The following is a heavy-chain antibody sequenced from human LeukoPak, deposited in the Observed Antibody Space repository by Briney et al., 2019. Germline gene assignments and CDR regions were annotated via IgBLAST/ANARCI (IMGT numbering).Heavy chain of an antibody. CDR1: GFTFSSYG. Sequence: GGSLRLSCAASGFTFSSYGMHWVRQAPGKGLEWVSSISSSSSYIYYADSVKGRFTISRDNAKNSLYLQMNSLRAEDTAVYYCASQGTMVRGVIFDWGQGTLVTVSS. J-gene: IGHJ4*02. CDR3: ASQGTMVRGVIFD. CDR2: ISSSSSYI. D-gene: IGHD3-10*01. V-gene: IGHV3-21*01.